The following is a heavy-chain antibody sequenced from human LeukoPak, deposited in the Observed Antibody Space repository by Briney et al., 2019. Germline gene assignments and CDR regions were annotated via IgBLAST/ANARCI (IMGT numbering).Heavy chain of an antibody. CDR3: ARDRYSSGWSLDY. Sequence: GGSLRLSCAASGFTVSSNYMSWVRQAPGKGLEWVAVISYDGSNKYYADSVKGRFTISRDNSKNTLYLQMNSLRAEDTAVYYCARDRYSSGWSLDYWGQGTLVTVSS. D-gene: IGHD6-19*01. V-gene: IGHV3-30-3*01. CDR1: GFTVSSNY. CDR2: ISYDGSNK. J-gene: IGHJ4*02.